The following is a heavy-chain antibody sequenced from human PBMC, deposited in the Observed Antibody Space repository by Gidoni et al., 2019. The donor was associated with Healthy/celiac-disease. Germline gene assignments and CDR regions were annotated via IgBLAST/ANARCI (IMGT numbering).Heavy chain of an antibody. CDR2: IRSKANSYAT. CDR3: TRRSGSFDY. V-gene: IGHV3-73*01. Sequence: EVQLVESGGGLVQPGGSLKLSCSASGFTFSGSAMHWVRQASGKGLEWGGRIRSKANSYATAYAASVKGRFTISRDDSKNTAYLQMNSLKTEDTAVYYCTRRSGSFDYWGQGTLVTVSS. J-gene: IGHJ4*02. D-gene: IGHD6-25*01. CDR1: GFTFSGSA.